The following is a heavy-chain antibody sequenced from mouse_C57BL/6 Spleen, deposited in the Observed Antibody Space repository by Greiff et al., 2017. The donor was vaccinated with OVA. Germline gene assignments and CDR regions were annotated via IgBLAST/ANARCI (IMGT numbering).Heavy chain of an antibody. Sequence: QVQLQQSGAELVRPGASVTLSCKASGYTFTDYEMHWVKQTPVHGLEWIGAIDPETGGTAYNQKFKGKAILTADKSSSTAYMELRSLTSEDSAVYYCTRSTMVKDYFDYWGQGTTLTVSS. CDR2: IDPETGGT. J-gene: IGHJ2*01. CDR1: GYTFTDYE. D-gene: IGHD2-2*01. CDR3: TRSTMVKDYFDY. V-gene: IGHV1-15*01.